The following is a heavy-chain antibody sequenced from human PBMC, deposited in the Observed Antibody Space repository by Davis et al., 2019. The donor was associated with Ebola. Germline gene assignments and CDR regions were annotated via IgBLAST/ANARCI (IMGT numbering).Heavy chain of an antibody. J-gene: IGHJ6*02. CDR1: GYTFTSYG. Sequence: AALVKVSCKASGYTFTSYGISWVRQAPGQGLEWMGWISAYNGNTNYVQKLQGRVTMTTDTSTSTAYMEMRSLTSDDTAIYYCARDRKRRDVIAAPAEFYYYGMDVWGRGTTVTVSS. D-gene: IGHD6-25*01. CDR2: ISAYNGNT. CDR3: ARDRKRRDVIAAPAEFYYYGMDV. V-gene: IGHV1-18*01.